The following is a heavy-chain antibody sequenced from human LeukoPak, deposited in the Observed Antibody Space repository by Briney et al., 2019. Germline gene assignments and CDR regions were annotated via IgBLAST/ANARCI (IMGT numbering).Heavy chain of an antibody. CDR2: ISGSGGST. Sequence: GGSLRLSCAASGFTFSSYAMNWVRQAPGKGLEWVSAISGSGGSTYYADSVKGRFTISRDNSKNTLYLQMNSLRAEDTAVYYCAKGQWLAHYYFDYWGQGTLVTVSS. V-gene: IGHV3-23*01. CDR3: AKGQWLAHYYFDY. CDR1: GFTFSSYA. J-gene: IGHJ4*02. D-gene: IGHD6-19*01.